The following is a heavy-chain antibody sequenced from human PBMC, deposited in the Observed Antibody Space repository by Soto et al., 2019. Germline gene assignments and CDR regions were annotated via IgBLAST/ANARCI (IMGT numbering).Heavy chain of an antibody. CDR2: IYYSGST. CDR3: ARDLGEGYSYGEYYYYGMDV. CDR1: GGSISSGDYY. Sequence: SETLSLTCTVSGGSISSGDYYWSWIRQPPGKGLEWIGYIYYSGSTYYNPSLKSRVTISVDTSKNQFSLKLSSVTAADTAVYYCARDLGEGYSYGEYYYYGMDVWGQGTTVTVSS. J-gene: IGHJ6*02. V-gene: IGHV4-30-4*01. D-gene: IGHD5-18*01.